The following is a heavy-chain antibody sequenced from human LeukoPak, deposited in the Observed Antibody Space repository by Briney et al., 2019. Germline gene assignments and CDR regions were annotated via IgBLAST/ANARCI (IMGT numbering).Heavy chain of an antibody. J-gene: IGHJ4*02. CDR1: GFTFTAYY. V-gene: IGHV1-2*02. D-gene: IGHD4-17*01. CDR2: INPNSGGT. CDR3: ARDGGDYSIDY. Sequence: ASVKVSCKTSGFTFTAYYVHWVRQAPGEGLEWMGWINPNSGGTNYTQKFQGRVTMTRDTSISTAYMELSRLRSDDTAVYYCARDGGDYSIDYWGQGTLVTVSS.